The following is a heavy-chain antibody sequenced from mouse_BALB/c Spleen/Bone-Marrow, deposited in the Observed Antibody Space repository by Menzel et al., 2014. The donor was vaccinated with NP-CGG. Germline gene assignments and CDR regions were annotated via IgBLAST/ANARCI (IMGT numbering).Heavy chain of an antibody. CDR1: GFTFSSFG. D-gene: IGHD1-1*01. Sequence: EVKVVESGGGLVQPGGSRKLSCAASGFTFSSFGMHWVRQAPEKGLEWVAYISSGSSTIYYADTVMGRFTISRDNPKNTLFLQMTSLRSEDTAMYYCAGSGSSSGYFDYWGQGTTLTVSS. CDR2: ISSGSSTI. CDR3: AGSGSSSGYFDY. J-gene: IGHJ2*01. V-gene: IGHV5-17*02.